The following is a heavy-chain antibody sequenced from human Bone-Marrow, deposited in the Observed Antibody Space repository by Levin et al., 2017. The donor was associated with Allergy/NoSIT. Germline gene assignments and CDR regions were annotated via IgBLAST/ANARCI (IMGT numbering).Heavy chain of an antibody. CDR3: VKFGYDILTGYPQGAFDI. CDR2: ISSNGGST. D-gene: IGHD3-9*01. V-gene: IGHV3-64D*06. J-gene: IGHJ3*02. CDR1: GFTFSSYA. Sequence: GGSLRLSCSASGFTFSSYAMHWVRQAPGKGLEYVSAISSNGGSTYYADSVKGRFTISRDNSKNTLYLQMSSLRAEDTAVYYCVKFGYDILTGYPQGAFDIWGQGTMVTVSS.